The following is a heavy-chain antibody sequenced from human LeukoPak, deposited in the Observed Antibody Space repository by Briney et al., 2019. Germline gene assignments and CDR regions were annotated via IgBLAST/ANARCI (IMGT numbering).Heavy chain of an antibody. D-gene: IGHD3-3*01. CDR3: ARGPYDFWSGYYTLPFDP. CDR1: GGSVSSGSYY. Sequence: PSETLSLTCTVSGGSVSSGSYYWSWIRQPPGKGLEWIGYIYYSGSTNYNPSLKSRVTISVDTSKNQFSLKLSSVTAADTAVYYCARGPYDFWSGYYTLPFDPWGQGTLVTVSS. J-gene: IGHJ5*02. V-gene: IGHV4-61*01. CDR2: IYYSGST.